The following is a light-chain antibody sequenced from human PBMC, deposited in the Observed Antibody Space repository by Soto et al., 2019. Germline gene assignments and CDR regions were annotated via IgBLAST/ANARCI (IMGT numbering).Light chain of an antibody. CDR3: QQRRNWPPIT. CDR1: QSVSTY. J-gene: IGKJ5*01. Sequence: EIVLTQSPATLSLSPGERATLSCRASQSVSTYLAWYQQKPGQAPRLLIYDASIRATGIPAGFSGSGSGTDFTLTISSLEPEDFAVYYCQQRRNWPPITFGQGTRLEIK. V-gene: IGKV3-11*01. CDR2: DAS.